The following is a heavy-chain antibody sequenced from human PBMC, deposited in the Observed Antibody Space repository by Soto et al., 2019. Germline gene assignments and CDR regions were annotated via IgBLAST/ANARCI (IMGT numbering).Heavy chain of an antibody. Sequence: EVHLLESGGGLVQPGESLRLSCGASGFSFSSCVMSWVRQAPGKGLEWVSCITDSGTGTYYADSVKGRFTISRDNSKNTRYLQMNNLRAEDTGVYYCAKGLINGRWYAADWGQGTLVTVSS. J-gene: IGHJ4*02. V-gene: IGHV3-23*01. CDR3: AKGLINGRWYAAD. CDR1: GFSFSSCV. D-gene: IGHD6-13*01. CDR2: ITDSGTGT.